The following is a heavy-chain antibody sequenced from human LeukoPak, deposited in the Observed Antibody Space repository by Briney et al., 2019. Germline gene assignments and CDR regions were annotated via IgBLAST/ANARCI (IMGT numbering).Heavy chain of an antibody. V-gene: IGHV3-23*01. CDR1: GFTSNSYT. D-gene: IGHD3-10*01. CDR3: AKDGAPNAGYMDV. Sequence: GGSLRLSCAASGFTSNSYTMSWVRLAPGKGLEWVSSVGGAGADTWYADSVKGRFTISRDNSKNTLYLQMDRPRAEDTALYYCAKDGAPNAGYMDVWGKGTTVTVSS. J-gene: IGHJ6*03. CDR2: VGGAGADT.